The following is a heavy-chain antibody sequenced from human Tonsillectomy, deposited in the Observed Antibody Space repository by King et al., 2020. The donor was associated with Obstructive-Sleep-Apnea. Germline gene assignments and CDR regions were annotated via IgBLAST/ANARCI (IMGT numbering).Heavy chain of an antibody. Sequence: VQLVESGGGLVQPGGSLRLSCAASGFTFSSYSMNWVRQAPGKGLEWGLFISSSSSTIYYADSVKGRFTIARDNAKNSMYLQLNSLRAEETAVYYCAREGPAAAGHYFDYWGQGTLVTVSS. J-gene: IGHJ4*02. CDR3: AREGPAAAGHYFDY. CDR2: ISSSSSTI. D-gene: IGHD6-13*01. V-gene: IGHV3-48*04. CDR1: GFTFSSYS.